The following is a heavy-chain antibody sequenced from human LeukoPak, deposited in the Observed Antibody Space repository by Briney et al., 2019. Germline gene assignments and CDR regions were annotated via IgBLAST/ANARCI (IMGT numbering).Heavy chain of an antibody. CDR2: ISGSASTT. CDR1: GFTLRSYA. CDR3: ARDASYHYGSGSYDDY. V-gene: IGHV3-48*03. J-gene: IGHJ4*02. Sequence: TGGSLRLSCAASGFTLRSYALSWVRQAPGKGLEWVSHISGSASTTYYADSVKGRFTISRDNAKNSLYLQMNSLRAEDTAIYYCARDASYHYGSGSYDDYWGQGTLVTVSS. D-gene: IGHD3-10*01.